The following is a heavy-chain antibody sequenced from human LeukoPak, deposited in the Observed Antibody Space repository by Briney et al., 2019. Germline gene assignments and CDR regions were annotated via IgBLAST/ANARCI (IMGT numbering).Heavy chain of an antibody. J-gene: IGHJ4*02. CDR1: GFTFDDYA. CDR2: ISWNSGSI. CDR3: AKDVRGYSYGYFDY. V-gene: IGHV3-9*01. Sequence: GGSLGLSCAASGFTFDDYAMHWVRQAPGKGLEWVSGISWNSGSIGYADSVKGRFTISRDNAKNSLYLQMNSLRAEDTALYYCAKDVRGYSYGYFDYWGQGTLVTVSS. D-gene: IGHD5-18*01.